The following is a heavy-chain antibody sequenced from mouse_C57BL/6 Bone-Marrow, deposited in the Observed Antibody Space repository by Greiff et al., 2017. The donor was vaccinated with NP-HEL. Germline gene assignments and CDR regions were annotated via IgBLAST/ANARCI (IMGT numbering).Heavy chain of an antibody. D-gene: IGHD2-1*01. CDR3: ARNLLWYSWFAY. CDR1: GFTFSDYG. CDR2: ISSGSSTI. J-gene: IGHJ3*01. Sequence: DVMLVESGGGLVKPGGSLKLSCAASGFTFSDYGMHWVRQAPEKGLEWVAYISSGSSTIYYADTVKGRFTISRDNAKNTLFLQMTSLRSEDTAMYYCARNLLWYSWFAYWGQGTLVTVSA. V-gene: IGHV5-17*01.